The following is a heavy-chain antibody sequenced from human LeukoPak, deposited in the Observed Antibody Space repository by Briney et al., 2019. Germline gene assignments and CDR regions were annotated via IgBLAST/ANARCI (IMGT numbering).Heavy chain of an antibody. D-gene: IGHD3-22*01. CDR3: AEDPNYDSSGYYHNFDY. V-gene: IGHV3-23*01. CDR2: ISGSGGST. J-gene: IGHJ4*02. Sequence: PGGSLRLSCAASGFTFSSYAMSWVRQAPGKGLEWVSAISGSGGSTYYADSVKGRFTISRDNSKNTLYLQMNSLRAEDTAVYYCAEDPNYDSSGYYHNFDYWGQGTLVTVSS. CDR1: GFTFSSYA.